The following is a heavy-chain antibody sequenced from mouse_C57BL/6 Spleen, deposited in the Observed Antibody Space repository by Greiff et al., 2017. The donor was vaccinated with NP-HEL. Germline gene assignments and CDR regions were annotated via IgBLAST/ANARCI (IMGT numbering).Heavy chain of an antibody. V-gene: IGHV1-82*01. CDR2: IYPGDGDT. D-gene: IGHD1-1*01. J-gene: IGHJ3*01. Sequence: LEESGPELVKPGASVKISCKASGYAFSSSWMNWVKQRPGKGLEWIGRIYPGDGDTNYNGKFKGKATLTADKSSSTAYMQLSSLTSEDSAVYFCARALNYYGSPLFAYWGQGTLVTVSA. CDR1: GYAFSSSW. CDR3: ARALNYYGSPLFAY.